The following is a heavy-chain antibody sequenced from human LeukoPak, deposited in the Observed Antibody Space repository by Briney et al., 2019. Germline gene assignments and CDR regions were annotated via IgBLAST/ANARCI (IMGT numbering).Heavy chain of an antibody. V-gene: IGHV3-21*01. CDR3: ARDPATYYYDSSGTTKDY. D-gene: IGHD3-22*01. CDR1: GFTFSSYS. J-gene: IGHJ4*02. Sequence: GGSLRLYCAASGFTFSSYSMNWVRQAPGKGLEWVSSISSSSSYIYYADSVKGRFTISRDNAKNSLYLQMNSLRAEDTAVYYCARDPATYYYDSSGTTKDYWGQGTLVTVSS. CDR2: ISSSSSYI.